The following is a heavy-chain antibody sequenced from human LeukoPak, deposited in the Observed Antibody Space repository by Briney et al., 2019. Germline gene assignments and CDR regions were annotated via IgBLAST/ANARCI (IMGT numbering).Heavy chain of an antibody. Sequence: SETLSLTCAVYGGSFSGYYWSWIRQPPGKGLEWIGEINHSGSTNYNPSLKSRVTISVDTSKNQFSLKLSSVTAADTAVYYCARHDSSGSDDAFDIWGQGTMVTVSS. CDR2: INHSGST. J-gene: IGHJ3*02. V-gene: IGHV4-34*01. CDR3: ARHDSSGSDDAFDI. D-gene: IGHD3-22*01. CDR1: GGSFSGYY.